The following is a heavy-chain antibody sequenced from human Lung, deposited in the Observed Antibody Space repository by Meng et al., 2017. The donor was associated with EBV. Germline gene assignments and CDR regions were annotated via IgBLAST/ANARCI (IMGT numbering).Heavy chain of an antibody. D-gene: IGHD2-21*01. J-gene: IGHJ4*02. Sequence: QVQLVQSGAEVKKPGAAVKVSCKTSGYNFTSYYIHWVRQAPGQGLEWMGWINPISGGTNYAERFPGWVNMTRDTSVRTAYMELSSLKYVDTAVYYCARRRSYGDSFDYWGQGTLVTVSS. CDR1: GYNFTSYY. CDR2: INPISGGT. CDR3: ARRRSYGDSFDY. V-gene: IGHV1-2*04.